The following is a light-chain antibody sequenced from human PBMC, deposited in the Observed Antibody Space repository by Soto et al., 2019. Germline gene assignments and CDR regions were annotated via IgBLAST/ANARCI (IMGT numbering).Light chain of an antibody. CDR1: QTLLYSSNNKNY. Sequence: DIVMTQSPDSLAVSLGERATINCKSSQTLLYSSNNKNYLAWYQQKPGQPPKLLIYWASTRESGVPDRFSGSGSGTDFTLTIRSLQAEDVAVYFCQQYYTSPRLTFGGGTKVDIK. V-gene: IGKV4-1*01. CDR3: QQYYTSPRLT. CDR2: WAS. J-gene: IGKJ4*01.